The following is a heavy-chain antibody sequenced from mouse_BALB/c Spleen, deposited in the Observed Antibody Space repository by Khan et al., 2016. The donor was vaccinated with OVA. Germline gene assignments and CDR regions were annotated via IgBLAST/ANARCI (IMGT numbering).Heavy chain of an antibody. J-gene: IGHJ4*01. Sequence: QVQLKESGPGLVAPSQSLSITCTVSGFSLTNYGVHWVRQPPGKGLEWLGIIWPGGSTNYNSAPMSRVNIRNDNAKSHDFLKMKSLQTDDTAIYCCARETAYYGNCEAMDYWGQGTSVTVSS. CDR3: ARETAYYGNCEAMDY. CDR1: GFSLTNYG. D-gene: IGHD2-10*01. CDR2: IWPGGST. V-gene: IGHV2-9*02.